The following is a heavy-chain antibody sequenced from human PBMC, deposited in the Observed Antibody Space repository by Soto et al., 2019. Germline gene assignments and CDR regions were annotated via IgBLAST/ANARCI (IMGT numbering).Heavy chain of an antibody. V-gene: IGHV3-23*01. D-gene: IGHD1-1*01. CDR3: ADDKVCPYRPQYYFDG. CDR1: GFTFSSYA. J-gene: IGHJ4*02. CDR2: ISGSGGST. Sequence: EVQLLESGGGLVQPGGSLRLSCAASGFTFSSYALSWVRQAPGKGLEWVSAISGSGGSTYYADSVKGRFTISRDNPKNPLDRQKNSLRAEDTAVYYRADDKVCPYRPQYYFDGWGQVTLVTASS.